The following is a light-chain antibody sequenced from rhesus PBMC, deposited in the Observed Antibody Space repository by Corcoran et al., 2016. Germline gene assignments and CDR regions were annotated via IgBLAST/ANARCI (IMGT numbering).Light chain of an antibody. V-gene: IGKV3-53*01. Sequence: QVILTQSPATLSLSPGERATLSCRASRNVGSNLAWYQQQPGQAPRLLIYGASSRATGIPDRFSGSGSGTEFTLTINSLEPEDFAVYYCQKYSSSPFTFGPGTKLDIK. J-gene: IGKJ3*01. CDR1: RNVGSN. CDR2: GAS. CDR3: QKYSSSPFT.